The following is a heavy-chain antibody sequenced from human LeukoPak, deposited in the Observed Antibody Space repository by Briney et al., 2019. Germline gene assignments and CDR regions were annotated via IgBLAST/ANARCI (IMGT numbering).Heavy chain of an antibody. J-gene: IGHJ4*02. CDR1: GXTFSRYA. V-gene: IGHV3-64D*09. Sequence: GGSLRLSCSASGXTFSRYAMHWVRQAPGKGLEYVAGIVANGDSTYSADSVRGSFTISRDNSKNTLHLEMTSLRAEDTAVYYCVRAGAYYEYDYWGQGTLVSVSS. D-gene: IGHD5-12*01. CDR2: IVANGDST. CDR3: VRAGAYYEYDY.